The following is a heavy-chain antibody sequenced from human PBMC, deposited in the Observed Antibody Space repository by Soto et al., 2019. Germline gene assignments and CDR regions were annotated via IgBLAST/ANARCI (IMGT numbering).Heavy chain of an antibody. CDR2: ISAYNGNT. J-gene: IGHJ6*02. D-gene: IGHD2-15*01. Sequence: GASVKVSCKASGYTFTSYGISWVRQAPGQGLEWMGWISAYNGNTNYAQKLQGRVTMTTDTSTSTAYMELWSLRSDDTAVYYCARDKFQGSTPIYYYYYGMDVWGQGTTVTVSS. CDR1: GYTFTSYG. CDR3: ARDKFQGSTPIYYYYYGMDV. V-gene: IGHV1-18*01.